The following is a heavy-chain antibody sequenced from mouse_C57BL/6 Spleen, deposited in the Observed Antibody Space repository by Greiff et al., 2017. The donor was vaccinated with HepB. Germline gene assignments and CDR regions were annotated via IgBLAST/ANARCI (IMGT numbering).Heavy chain of an antibody. CDR2: ISSCGSYT. D-gene: IGHD3-2*02. Sequence: EVMLVESGGDLVKPGGSLKLSCAASGFTFSSYGMSWVRQTPDKRLEWVATISSCGSYTYYPDSVKGRFTISRDNAKNTLYLQMSSLKSEDTAMYYCARQRAAQATFDYWGQGTTLTVSS. V-gene: IGHV5-6*01. CDR3: ARQRAAQATFDY. J-gene: IGHJ2*01. CDR1: GFTFSSYG.